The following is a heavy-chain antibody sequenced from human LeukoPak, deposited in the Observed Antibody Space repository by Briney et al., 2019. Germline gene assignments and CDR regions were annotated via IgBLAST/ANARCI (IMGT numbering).Heavy chain of an antibody. CDR2: INHSGST. Sequence: KPSETLSLTCAVYGGSFSGYYWSWIRQPPGKGLEWIGEINHSGSTNYNPSLKSRVTISVDTSENQFSLKLSSVTAADTAVYYCARGTRVTKRFDPWGQGTLVTVSS. V-gene: IGHV4-34*01. CDR1: GGSFSGYY. D-gene: IGHD4-17*01. CDR3: ARGTRVTKRFDP. J-gene: IGHJ5*02.